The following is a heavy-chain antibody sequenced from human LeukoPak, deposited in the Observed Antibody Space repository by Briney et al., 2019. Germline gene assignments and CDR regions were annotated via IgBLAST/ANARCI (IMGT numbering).Heavy chain of an antibody. CDR2: INTNTGNP. D-gene: IGHD1-26*01. CDR3: ARVGTWEPGYYGMDV. Sequence: ASVKVSCKASGYTFTGYAMNWVRQAPGQGLEWMGWINTNTGNPTYAQGFTGRFVFSLDTSVSTAYLQISSLKAEDTAVYYCARVGTWEPGYYGMDVWGQGTTVTVSS. V-gene: IGHV7-4-1*02. J-gene: IGHJ6*02. CDR1: GYTFTGYA.